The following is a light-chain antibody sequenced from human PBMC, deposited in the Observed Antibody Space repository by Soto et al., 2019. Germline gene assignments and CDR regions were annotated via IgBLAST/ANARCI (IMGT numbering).Light chain of an antibody. CDR1: QSVSSKY. J-gene: IGKJ1*01. Sequence: ALTQSPATLSLSPGERATLSCRASQSVSSKYLAWYQQKPGQAPRVLIYDASNRATGIPARFSGSGSGTDFTLTISSLEPEDFAVYYCQQRSNWQTFGQGTKVDI. CDR2: DAS. V-gene: IGKV3D-11*02. CDR3: QQRSNWQT.